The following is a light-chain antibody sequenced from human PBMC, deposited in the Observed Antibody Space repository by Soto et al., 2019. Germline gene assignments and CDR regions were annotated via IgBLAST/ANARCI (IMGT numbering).Light chain of an antibody. Sequence: IVLTQSPATLSLSPGERATLSCRARQTVSSYLSWYQHKPGQAPRLLIYGVSNRATGIPAMFSGSGSGTDFTLTISSLEPEDSAVYYCQQRYNWLTFGGGTKVEIK. CDR1: QTVSSY. V-gene: IGKV3-11*01. CDR2: GVS. CDR3: QQRYNWLT. J-gene: IGKJ4*01.